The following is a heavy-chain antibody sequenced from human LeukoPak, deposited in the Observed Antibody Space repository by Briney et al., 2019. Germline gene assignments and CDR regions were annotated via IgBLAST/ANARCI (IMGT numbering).Heavy chain of an antibody. D-gene: IGHD2-15*01. V-gene: IGHV3-30-3*01. CDR2: ISNDGSNK. Sequence: GGSLRLSCAASGFTFSSYAMHWVRQAPGKGLEWVALISNDGSNKYYADSVKGRFTISRDNFKNTLYLQMNSLRAEDTAVYYCARGDFVVVVGARDYHGMDVWGQGTTVTVSS. CDR3: ARGDFVVVVGARDYHGMDV. J-gene: IGHJ6*02. CDR1: GFTFSSYA.